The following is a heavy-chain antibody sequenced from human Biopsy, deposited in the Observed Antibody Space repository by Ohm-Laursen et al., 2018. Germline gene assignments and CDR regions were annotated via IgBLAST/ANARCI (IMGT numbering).Heavy chain of an antibody. J-gene: IGHJ6*02. CDR1: GYTFTSYY. CDR3: ARDQTIFGGGDGLDV. Sequence: ASVKASCNASGYTFTSYYIHWMRQAPGQGLEWIGWINPNSAYTNYAQKIQGRVTMTTDTSINAAYMELSRLRTDEMAVYYRARDQTIFGGGDGLDVWGQGTTVVVSS. D-gene: IGHD3-3*01. V-gene: IGHV1-2*02. CDR2: INPNSAYT.